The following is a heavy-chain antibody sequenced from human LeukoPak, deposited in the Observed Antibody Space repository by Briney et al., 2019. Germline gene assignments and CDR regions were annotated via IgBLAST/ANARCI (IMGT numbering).Heavy chain of an antibody. CDR1: GGPFSGYF. V-gene: IGHV4-34*01. CDR3: ARRYYYNLGSFPFDF. Sequence: SETLSLTCAVSGGPFSGYFWSWIRQSSGKGLEWIGEIHNSGTTNYNPSLNSRVTISEDTSKNQLYLDLSSVTAADTAVYYCARRYYYNLGSFPFDFWGQGTLVTISS. D-gene: IGHD3-10*01. CDR2: IHNSGTT. J-gene: IGHJ4*02.